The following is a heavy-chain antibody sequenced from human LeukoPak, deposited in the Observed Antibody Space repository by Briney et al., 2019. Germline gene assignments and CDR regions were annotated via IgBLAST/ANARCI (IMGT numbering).Heavy chain of an antibody. D-gene: IGHD3-10*01. V-gene: IGHV3-23*01. CDR3: AKDGGDYYGSGSYPFDY. J-gene: IGHJ4*02. CDR1: GFTFSSYA. Sequence: PGGSLRLSCAASGFTFSSYAMSWVRQAPGKGLEWVSAISGSGGSTYYADPVKGRFTISRDNSKNTLYLQMNSLRAGDTAVYYCAKDGGDYYGSGSYPFDYWGQGTLVTVSS. CDR2: ISGSGGST.